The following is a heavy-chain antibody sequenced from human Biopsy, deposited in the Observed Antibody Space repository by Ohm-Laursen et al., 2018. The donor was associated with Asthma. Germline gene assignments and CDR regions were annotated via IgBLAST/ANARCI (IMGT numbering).Heavy chain of an antibody. CDR2: IYTDGST. J-gene: IGHJ4*02. D-gene: IGHD1-26*01. CDR1: GAYIETPDYH. V-gene: IGHV4-30-4*01. CDR3: ARASTAQFYYEMDV. Sequence: SQTLSLTCAVSGAYIETPDYHWSWIRQSPGKGLEWIGYIYTDGSTDYNPSLKSRLSMSVDTSMNQFSLNLSSATAADTAVYFCARASTAQFYYEMDVWGQGTLVTVSS.